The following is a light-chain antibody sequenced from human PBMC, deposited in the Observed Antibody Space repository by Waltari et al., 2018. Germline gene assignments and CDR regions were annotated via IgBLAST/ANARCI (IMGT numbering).Light chain of an antibody. Sequence: EIVLTQSPGTLSLSPGEGATLSCWASQSVGSSYLAWFQQKPGQAPRLLIYAVPSRATGVPDRFSGSGSGTDFTLTINRLEPEDSAVYYCQQYGSPPYTFGQGTKLEI. V-gene: IGKV3-20*01. J-gene: IGKJ2*01. CDR3: QQYGSPPYT. CDR2: AVP. CDR1: QSVGSSY.